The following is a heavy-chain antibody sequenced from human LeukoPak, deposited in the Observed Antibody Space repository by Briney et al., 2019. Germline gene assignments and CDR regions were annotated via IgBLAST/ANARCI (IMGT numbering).Heavy chain of an antibody. J-gene: IGHJ5*02. D-gene: IGHD2-21*02. CDR1: GYSFSNFH. V-gene: IGHV1-8*01. CDR2: MSPKTGDR. CDR3: ARTPPKGDIDT. Sequence: ASVKISCKASGYSFSNFHINWVRQASGRGLEWIGWMSPKTGDRGYALKFQGRATMTSDTSEGTVYMEVHSLTSDDSAVYYCARTPPKGDIDTWGQGTMVTVSS.